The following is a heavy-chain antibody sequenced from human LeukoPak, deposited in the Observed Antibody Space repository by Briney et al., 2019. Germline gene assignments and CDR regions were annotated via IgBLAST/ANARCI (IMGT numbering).Heavy chain of an antibody. J-gene: IGHJ4*02. D-gene: IGHD2-8*01. Sequence: GGSLRLSCAASGFTFSSYWMSWVRQAPGQGLEWGANIKQDGSERDYVDSGNGRFTISRDNAKNSLYLQMNSLRAEDTAVYYCARGSSLGYCTNGVCYFDYWGQGTLVTVSS. CDR1: GFTFSSYW. CDR2: IKQDGSER. V-gene: IGHV3-7*01. CDR3: ARGSSLGYCTNGVCYFDY.